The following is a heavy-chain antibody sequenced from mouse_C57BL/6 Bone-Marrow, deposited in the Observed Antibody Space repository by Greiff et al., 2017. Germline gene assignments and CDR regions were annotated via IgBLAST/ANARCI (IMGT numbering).Heavy chain of an antibody. CDR1: GFTFSSYA. D-gene: IGHD2-3*01. CDR3: ARDDGYSPRFAY. Sequence: EVKVEESGGGLVKPGGSLKLSCAASGFTFSSYAMSWVRQTPEKRLEWVATISDGGSYTYYPDNVKGRFTISRDNAKNNLYLQMSHLKSEDTAMYYCARDDGYSPRFAYWGQGTLVTVSA. J-gene: IGHJ3*01. V-gene: IGHV5-4*01. CDR2: ISDGGSYT.